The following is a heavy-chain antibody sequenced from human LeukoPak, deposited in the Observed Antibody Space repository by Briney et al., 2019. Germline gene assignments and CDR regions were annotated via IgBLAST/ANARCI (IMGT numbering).Heavy chain of an antibody. V-gene: IGHV4-61*05. Sequence: SETLSLTCTVSGGSISSSSYYWGWIRQPPGKGLEWIGYIYYSGSTNYNPSLKSRVTISVDKSKNQFSLKLSSVTAADTAVYYCARGPRAMVTNWGQGTLVTVSS. CDR1: GGSISSSSYY. CDR2: IYYSGST. J-gene: IGHJ4*02. CDR3: ARGPRAMVTN. D-gene: IGHD5-18*01.